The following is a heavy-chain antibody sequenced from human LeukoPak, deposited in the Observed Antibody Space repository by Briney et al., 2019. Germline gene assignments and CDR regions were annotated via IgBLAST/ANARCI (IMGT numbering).Heavy chain of an antibody. J-gene: IGHJ4*02. CDR2: IHHSGST. CDR3: ARMREIAATGISGGDY. V-gene: IGHV4-34*01. D-gene: IGHD6-13*01. CDR1: GGAFSGFY. Sequence: SETLSLTCAVYGGAFSGFYWSWIRQPPGKGLEWIGEIHHSGSTNYNPSLKSRVTISVDTSKNQFSLKLGSVTAAHTAVYYCARMREIAATGISGGDYWGQGTLVTVSS.